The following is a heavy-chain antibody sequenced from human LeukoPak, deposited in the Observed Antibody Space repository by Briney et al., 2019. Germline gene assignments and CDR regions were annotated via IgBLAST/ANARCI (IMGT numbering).Heavy chain of an antibody. V-gene: IGHV3-7*01. CDR1: GFTFSSYA. CDR3: ATSSNAPGNH. J-gene: IGHJ5*02. CDR2: IKEDGSAQ. D-gene: IGHD2-2*01. Sequence: GRSLRLSCAASGFTFSSYAMSWVRQAPGKGLEWVANIKEDGSAQYYVGSVKGRFTISRDNAKNSLNLQMNSLRAEDTAVYYCATSSNAPGNHWGQGTLVTVSS.